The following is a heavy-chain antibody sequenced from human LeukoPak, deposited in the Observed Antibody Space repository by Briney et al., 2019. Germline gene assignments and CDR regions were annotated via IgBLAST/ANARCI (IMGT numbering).Heavy chain of an antibody. J-gene: IGHJ4*02. CDR2: ISGHGGST. CDR3: VRGFTYYYGSGSYVDY. Sequence: GGSLRLSCSASGFTFRGYAVYWVRQAPGEGLEYVSAISGHGGSTYSADSVKGRFTISRDNSKNTLYLQMSSLRAEHTAVYYCVRGFTYYYGSGSYVDYWGQGTLVTVSS. V-gene: IGHV3-64D*06. D-gene: IGHD3-10*01. CDR1: GFTFRGYA.